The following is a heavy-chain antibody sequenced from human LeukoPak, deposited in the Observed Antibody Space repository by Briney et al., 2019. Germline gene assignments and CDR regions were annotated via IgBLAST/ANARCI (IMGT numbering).Heavy chain of an antibody. V-gene: IGHV3-23*01. D-gene: IGHD4-17*01. CDR3: AKGASFGGYGDYDY. CDR1: GFTFSSGA. CDR2: ISGSGGTT. Sequence: GGSLRLSCAASGFTFSSGAMSWVRQAPGKGLEWLSAISGSGGTTYYADSVKGRFTISRDNSKNTLYLQMNSLRAEDTAGYYCAKGASFGGYGDYDYWGQGTLVTVSS. J-gene: IGHJ4*02.